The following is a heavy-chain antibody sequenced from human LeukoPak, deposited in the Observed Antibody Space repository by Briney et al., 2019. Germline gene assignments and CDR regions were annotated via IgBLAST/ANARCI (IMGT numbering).Heavy chain of an antibody. Sequence: GGSLRLSCAASGFTFSTFAMIWVRQPPGKGLEWVSSIFPSGGEIHYADSVRGRFTISRDNSKGTLPLQMNSLRAEDTAIYYCATYRQVLLPFESWGQGTLVTVSS. D-gene: IGHD2-8*02. V-gene: IGHV3-23*01. J-gene: IGHJ4*02. CDR2: IFPSGGEI. CDR1: GFTFSTFA. CDR3: ATYRQVLLPFES.